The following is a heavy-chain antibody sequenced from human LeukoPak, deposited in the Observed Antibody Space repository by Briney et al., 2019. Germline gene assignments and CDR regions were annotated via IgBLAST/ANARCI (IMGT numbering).Heavy chain of an antibody. V-gene: IGHV3-64D*08. CDR2: ITGSGRIT. D-gene: IGHD3-22*01. Sequence: GGSLRLSCSASGCSFSSYAMHWVRQAPEKGLEYISAITGSGRITYYADSVKGRFTISRDNSKNSLYLQMSSLTPADTAVYYCVKGGSASRTTYYYDNNWFDPWGQGTLVTVSS. CDR1: GCSFSSYA. CDR3: VKGGSASRTTYYYDNNWFDP. J-gene: IGHJ5*02.